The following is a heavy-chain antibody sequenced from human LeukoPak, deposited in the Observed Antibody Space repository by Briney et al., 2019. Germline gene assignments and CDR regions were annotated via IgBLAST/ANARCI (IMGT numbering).Heavy chain of an antibody. CDR2: IKQDGSEK. CDR1: GFTFSSYW. J-gene: IGHJ6*03. CDR3: AKDSHGDSHYMDV. Sequence: PGGSLRLSCAASGFTFSSYWMSWVRQAPGKGLEWVANIKQDGSEKYYVDSVKGRFTISRDNAKNSLYLQMNSLRAEDTAVYYCAKDSHGDSHYMDVWGKGTTVTVSS. D-gene: IGHD4-17*01. V-gene: IGHV3-7*01.